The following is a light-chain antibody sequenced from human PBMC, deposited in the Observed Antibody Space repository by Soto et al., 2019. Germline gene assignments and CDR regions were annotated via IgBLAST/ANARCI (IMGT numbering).Light chain of an antibody. CDR1: SSNIGAGYE. J-gene: IGLJ1*01. Sequence: QSVLTQPPSVSEAPGQRVTISCTASSSNIGAGYEAHWYQQVPGTAPKLLIYENNNRPSGVPDRFSGSKSGTSASLAITGLQAEDEAEYDCQSYDSSLSGYVFGTGTKVTVL. CDR3: QSYDSSLSGYV. V-gene: IGLV1-40*01. CDR2: ENN.